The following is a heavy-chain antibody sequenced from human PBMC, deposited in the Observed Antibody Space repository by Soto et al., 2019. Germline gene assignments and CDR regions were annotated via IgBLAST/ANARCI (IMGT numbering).Heavy chain of an antibody. V-gene: IGHV3-23*01. CDR2: ISVSGGST. J-gene: IGHJ3*02. Sequence: EVQLLESGGGLVQPGGSLRLSCAASGFTFSSYAMSWVRQAPGKGLEWVSTISVSGGSTYYADSVKGRFTISRDNSKNTLYLQMNSLRAEDTAVSYCAKSSTVYADAFDIWGQGTMVTVSS. CDR1: GFTFSSYA. D-gene: IGHD2-8*01. CDR3: AKSSTVYADAFDI.